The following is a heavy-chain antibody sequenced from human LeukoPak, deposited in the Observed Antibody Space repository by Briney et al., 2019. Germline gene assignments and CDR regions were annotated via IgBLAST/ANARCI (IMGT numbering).Heavy chain of an antibody. CDR1: GFTFSTYG. CDR3: AKDLAPHRDGSHHGADA. Sequence: GGSLRLSCATSGFTFSTYGMHWVRQAPGKGLEWVTIISYDGTNKYYADSVEGRFTISRDNSKNTLDLQMDSLRAEDTAVYYCAKDLAPHRDGSHHGADAWGQGTTVTVSS. J-gene: IGHJ6*02. V-gene: IGHV3-30*18. D-gene: IGHD5-24*01. CDR2: ISYDGTNK.